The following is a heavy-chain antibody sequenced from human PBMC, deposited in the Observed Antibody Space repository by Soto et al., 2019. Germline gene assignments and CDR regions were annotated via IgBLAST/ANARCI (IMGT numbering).Heavy chain of an antibody. J-gene: IGHJ3*02. Sequence: ASVKVSCKASGSTFSSYAISWVRQAPGQGLEWMGGIIPIFGTANYAQKFQGRVTITADESTSTAYMELSSLRSEDTAVYYCARDPSGSYLEGADAFDIWGQGTMVTVSS. V-gene: IGHV1-69*13. CDR3: ARDPSGSYLEGADAFDI. CDR2: IIPIFGTA. D-gene: IGHD1-26*01. CDR1: GSTFSSYA.